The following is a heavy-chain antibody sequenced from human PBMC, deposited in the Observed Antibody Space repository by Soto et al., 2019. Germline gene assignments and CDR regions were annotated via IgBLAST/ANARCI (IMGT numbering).Heavy chain of an antibody. CDR3: ARSVAVPGAHIDY. CDR1: GYSISSGYY. CDR2: IYHRGST. V-gene: IGHV4-38-2*01. Sequence: SETLSLTCAVSGYSISSGYYWGWIRQPPGKGLEWIGSIYHRGSTYYNPSLKSRVTISVDTSKNQFSLRLSSVTAADTAVYFCARSVAVPGAHIDYWGQGTQVTVSS. D-gene: IGHD6-19*01. J-gene: IGHJ4*02.